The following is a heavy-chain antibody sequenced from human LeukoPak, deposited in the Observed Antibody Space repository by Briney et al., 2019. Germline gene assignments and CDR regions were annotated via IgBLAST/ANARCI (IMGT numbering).Heavy chain of an antibody. CDR3: ARGRLAARPRTNWFDP. CDR1: GGSFSGYY. CDR2: INHSGST. D-gene: IGHD6-6*01. Sequence: SETLSLTCAVYGGSFSGYYWSWIRQPPGKGLEWIGEINHSGSTNYNPSLKSRVTISVDTSKNQFSLELSSVTAADTAVYYCARGRLAARPRTNWFDPWGQGTLVTVSS. V-gene: IGHV4-34*01. J-gene: IGHJ5*02.